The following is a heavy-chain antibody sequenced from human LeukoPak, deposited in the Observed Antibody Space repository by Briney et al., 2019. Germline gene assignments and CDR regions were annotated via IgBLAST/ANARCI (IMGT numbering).Heavy chain of an antibody. CDR1: GYTFTSYY. D-gene: IGHD6-6*01. Sequence: GASVKVSCKASGYTFTSYYMHWVRQAPGQGLEWMGIINPSGGSTSYAQKFQGRVTMTRDTSTSTVYMELSSLRSEDTAVYYCARKGPSEYSSSKFSRDWFDPWGQGTLVTVSS. J-gene: IGHJ5*02. V-gene: IGHV1-46*01. CDR2: INPSGGST. CDR3: ARKGPSEYSSSKFSRDWFDP.